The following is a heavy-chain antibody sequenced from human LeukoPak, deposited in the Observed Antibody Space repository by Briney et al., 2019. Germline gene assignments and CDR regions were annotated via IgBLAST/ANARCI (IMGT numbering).Heavy chain of an antibody. J-gene: IGHJ4*02. CDR1: GYTFTGYY. V-gene: IGHV1-2*02. Sequence: ASVKVSCKASGYTFTGYYMHWVRQAPGQGLEWTGWINPNSGGTIFAQKFQGRVTMTRDTSISTAYMELNSLKSDDTAMYYCARRYCSGGTCYSDYWGQGTLVTVSS. CDR3: ARRYCSGGTCYSDY. D-gene: IGHD2-15*01. CDR2: INPNSGGT.